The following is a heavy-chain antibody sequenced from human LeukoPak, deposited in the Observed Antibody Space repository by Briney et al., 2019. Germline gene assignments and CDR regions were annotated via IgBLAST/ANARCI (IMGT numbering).Heavy chain of an antibody. J-gene: IGHJ1*01. V-gene: IGHV3-23*01. D-gene: IGHD6-6*01. CDR1: GFTFSSHT. CDR3: AKDPLEQLSTIYFQN. Sequence: GGSLRLSCAASGFTFSSHTMSWVRQAPGKGLEWVSAIGGSGDSTYYADSVKGRFTISRDNSQNTLYLQMNSLRAEDTAVYYCAKDPLEQLSTIYFQNWGQGTLVTVSA. CDR2: IGGSGDST.